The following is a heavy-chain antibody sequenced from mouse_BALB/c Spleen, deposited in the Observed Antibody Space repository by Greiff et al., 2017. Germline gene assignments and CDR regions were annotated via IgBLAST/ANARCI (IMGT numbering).Heavy chain of an antibody. CDR3: ARRDWDETY. Sequence: VMLVESGPGLVAPSQSLSITCTVSGFSLTSYGVHWVRQPPGKGLEWLGVIWAGGSTNYNSALMSRLSISKDNSKSQVFLKMNSLQTDDTAMYYCARRDWDETYWGQGTLVTVSA. V-gene: IGHV2-9*02. J-gene: IGHJ3*01. D-gene: IGHD4-1*01. CDR1: GFSLTSYG. CDR2: IWAGGST.